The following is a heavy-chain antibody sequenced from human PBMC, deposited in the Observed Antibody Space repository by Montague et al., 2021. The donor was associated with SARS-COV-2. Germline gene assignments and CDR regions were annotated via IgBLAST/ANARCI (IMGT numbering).Heavy chain of an antibody. D-gene: IGHD4-23*01. Sequence: PALVKPTQTLTLTCTFSGFSLSTSGMCVSWIRQPPGKALEWLALIYWDDDKYYSPSLKTRLTISKDTSKNQVVLTMTNMDPVDTATYYCAPSYGTTVVTRAFDYWGQGTLVTVSS. J-gene: IGHJ4*02. CDR2: IYWDDDK. CDR3: APSYGTTVVTRAFDY. V-gene: IGHV2-70*01. CDR1: GFSLSTSGMC.